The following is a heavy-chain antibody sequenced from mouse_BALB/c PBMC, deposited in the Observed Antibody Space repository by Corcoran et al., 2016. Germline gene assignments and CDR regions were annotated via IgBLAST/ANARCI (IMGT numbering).Heavy chain of an antibody. D-gene: IGHD2-3*01. V-gene: IGHV1-9*01. CDR3: ARSGDGYYYYAMDY. CDR1: GYTFSSYW. CDR2: ILPGSGST. J-gene: IGHJ4*01. Sequence: QVQLQQSGAELMKPGASVKISCKATGYTFSSYWIEWVKQRPGHGLEWIGEILPGSGSTNYNEKFKGKATFTADTSSNTAYMQLSSLTSEDSAVYYCARSGDGYYYYAMDYWGQGTSVTVSS.